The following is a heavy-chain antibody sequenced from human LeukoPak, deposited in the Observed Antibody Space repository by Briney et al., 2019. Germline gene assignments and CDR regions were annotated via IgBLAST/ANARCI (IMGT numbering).Heavy chain of an antibody. CDR2: INHSGST. V-gene: IGHV4-34*01. D-gene: IGHD3-22*01. CDR1: GGSFSGYY. CDR3: ARQITMIVVVITRPGAFDI. Sequence: SETPSLTCAVYGGSFSGYYWSWIRQPPGKGLEWIGEINHSGSTNYNPSLKSRVTISVDTSKNQFSLKLSSVTAADTAVYYCARQITMIVVVITRPGAFDIWGQGTMVTVSS. J-gene: IGHJ3*02.